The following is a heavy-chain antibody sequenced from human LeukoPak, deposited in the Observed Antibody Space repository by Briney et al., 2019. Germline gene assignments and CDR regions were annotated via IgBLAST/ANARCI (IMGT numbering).Heavy chain of an antibody. V-gene: IGHV3-21*04. D-gene: IGHD2-21*02. CDR2: ITSSSIYI. Sequence: GGSLRLSCAASGFTFSSYTMNWVRQAPGKGLEWVSSITSSSIYIYYTDSVKGRFTISGDNSKNTLYLQMNSLRAEDTAVYYCAKDRTHIVVVTAIGDYWGQGTLVTVSS. J-gene: IGHJ4*02. CDR1: GFTFSSYT. CDR3: AKDRTHIVVVTAIGDY.